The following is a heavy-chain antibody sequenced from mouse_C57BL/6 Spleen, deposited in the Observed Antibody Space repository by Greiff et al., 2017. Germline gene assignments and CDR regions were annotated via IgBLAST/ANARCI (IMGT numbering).Heavy chain of an antibody. J-gene: IGHJ2*01. V-gene: IGHV1-18*01. CDR1: GYTFTDYN. CDR2: INPNNGGT. CDR3: ARDRGYY. Sequence: EVQLQQSGPELVKPGASVKIPCKASGYTFTDYNMDWVKQSHGKSLEWIGEINPNNGGTIYNQKFKGKATLTVDKSSSTAYMELRSLTSEYTAVYYCARDRGYYWGQGTTLTVSS.